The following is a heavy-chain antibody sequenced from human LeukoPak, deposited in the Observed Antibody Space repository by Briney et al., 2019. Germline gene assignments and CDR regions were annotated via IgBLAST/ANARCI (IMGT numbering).Heavy chain of an antibody. V-gene: IGHV3-21*01. J-gene: IGHJ4*02. D-gene: IGHD5-24*01. CDR2: ISSSSSYI. CDR3: ARDQGRWLQLHYFDY. CDR1: GFTFSSYS. Sequence: GGSLRLSCAASGFTFSSYSMNWVRQAPGKGLEWVSSISSSSSYIYYAESVKGRFTISRDNAKNSLYLQMNSLRAEDTAVYYCARDQGRWLQLHYFDYWGQGTLVTVSS.